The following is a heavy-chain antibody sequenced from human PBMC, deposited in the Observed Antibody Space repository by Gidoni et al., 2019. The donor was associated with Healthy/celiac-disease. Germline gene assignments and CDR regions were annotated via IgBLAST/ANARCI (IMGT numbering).Heavy chain of an antibody. D-gene: IGHD3-9*01. CDR3: AGGWGRILRYFDWLLYGFEY. J-gene: IGHJ4*02. Sequence: QVQLVQSGAEVKKPGASVKVSCKASGYTFTSYGISRLRQAPGPGLEWMGWISAYNGKIKQTKKLQGRATMSTDTTKRRAYMELRSVGSDDTTVYYSAGGWGRILRYFDWLLYGFEYWGQGTLFTVS. V-gene: IGHV1-18*01. CDR1: GYTFTSYG. CDR2: ISAYNGKI.